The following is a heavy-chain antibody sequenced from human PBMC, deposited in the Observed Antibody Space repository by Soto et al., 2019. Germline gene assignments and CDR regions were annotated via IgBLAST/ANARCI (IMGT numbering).Heavy chain of an antibody. Sequence: EVQLLESGGGLVQPGGSRNLSWEASGLTFSSYAMSWVRQAPGKGLEWVSAISGSGGSTYYADSVKGRFTISRDNSKNTLYLQMNSLRAEDTAVYYCAKATRIAAAPEVYWGQGTLVTVSS. D-gene: IGHD6-13*01. CDR2: ISGSGGST. CDR1: GLTFSSYA. CDR3: AKATRIAAAPEVY. V-gene: IGHV3-23*01. J-gene: IGHJ4*02.